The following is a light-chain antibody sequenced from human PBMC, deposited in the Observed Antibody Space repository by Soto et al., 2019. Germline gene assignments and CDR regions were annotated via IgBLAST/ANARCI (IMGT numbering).Light chain of an antibody. J-gene: IGKJ4*01. CDR3: QKYDSAPLT. CDR1: QGFSNS. V-gene: IGKV1-27*01. CDR2: GAS. Sequence: DIQMTQSPSSLTVSIGDRVTISCRASQGFSNSLAWYQQKPGKVPTLLIYGASILQSGVPSRFSGSGSGTEFTLTISCLQPEDVATYFCQKYDSAPLTFGGGTKVEIK.